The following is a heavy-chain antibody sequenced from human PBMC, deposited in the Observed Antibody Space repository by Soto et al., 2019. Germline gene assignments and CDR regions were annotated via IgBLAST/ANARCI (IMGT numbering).Heavy chain of an antibody. Sequence: SETLSLTCTVSGGSISSGGYYWSWIRQHPGKGLEWIGYIYYSGSTYYNPSLKSRVTISVDTSKNQFSLKLSSVTAADTAVYYCVREVYGRYCGGDCYRYFDYWGQGTLVTVSS. CDR1: GGSISSGGYY. CDR2: IYYSGST. CDR3: VREVYGRYCGGDCYRYFDY. D-gene: IGHD2-21*01. J-gene: IGHJ4*02. V-gene: IGHV4-31*03.